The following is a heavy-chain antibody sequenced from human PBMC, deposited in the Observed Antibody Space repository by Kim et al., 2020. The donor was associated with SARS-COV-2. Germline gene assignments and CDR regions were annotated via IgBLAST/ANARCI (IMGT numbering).Heavy chain of an antibody. V-gene: IGHV3-21*01. Sequence: ADSVKGRFTISRDNAKNSLYLQMNSLRAEDTAVYYCASVNDILTGYPFDPWGQGTLVTVSS. D-gene: IGHD3-9*01. CDR3: ASVNDILTGYPFDP. J-gene: IGHJ5*02.